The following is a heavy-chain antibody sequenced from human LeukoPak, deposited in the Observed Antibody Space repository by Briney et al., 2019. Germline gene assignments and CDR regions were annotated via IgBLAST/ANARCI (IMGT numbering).Heavy chain of an antibody. D-gene: IGHD6-19*01. CDR2: ISSSSSYI. Sequence: GGSLRLSCAASGFTFSSYSMNWVRQAPGKGLEWVSSISSSSSYIYYADSVKGRFTISRDNAKNSLYLQMNSLRAEDTAVYYCAKVRWDNSGWYYLDSWGQGTLVTVSS. CDR1: GFTFSSYS. V-gene: IGHV3-21*01. J-gene: IGHJ4*02. CDR3: AKVRWDNSGWYYLDS.